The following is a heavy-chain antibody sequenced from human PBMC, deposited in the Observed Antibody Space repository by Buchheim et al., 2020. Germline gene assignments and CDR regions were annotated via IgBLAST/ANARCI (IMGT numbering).Heavy chain of an antibody. CDR1: GGSFSGYY. Sequence: QVQLQQWGAGLLKPSETLSLTCAVYGGSFSGYYWSWIRQPPGKGLEWIGEINHSGSTNYNPSLKSRVTLSVDTSKNQFSLKLSSVTAADTAVYYCAIEIVLVDIVLVVYENYWGQGTL. V-gene: IGHV4-34*01. D-gene: IGHD2-8*02. CDR2: INHSGST. CDR3: AIEIVLVDIVLVVYENY. J-gene: IGHJ4*02.